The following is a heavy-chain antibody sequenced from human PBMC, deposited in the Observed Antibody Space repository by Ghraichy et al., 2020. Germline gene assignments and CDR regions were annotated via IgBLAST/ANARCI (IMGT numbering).Heavy chain of an antibody. D-gene: IGHD6-13*01. V-gene: IGHV3-7*01. J-gene: IGHJ4*02. CDR2: IKEDGNEK. Sequence: GGSLRLSCAASGFTFTIHWMAWVRQAPGKGLEWVANIKEDGNEKNYVDSVKGRFTISRDNAKNSVFLQMNSLRVEDTAVYYCARPVDSSFDSWGQGTLVTVSS. CDR1: GFTFTIHW. CDR3: ARPVDSSFDS.